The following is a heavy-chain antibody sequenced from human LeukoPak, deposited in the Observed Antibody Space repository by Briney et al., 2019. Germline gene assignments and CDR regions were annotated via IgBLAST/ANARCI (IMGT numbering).Heavy chain of an antibody. CDR1: GFTFSSYA. Sequence: GGSLRLSCAASGFTFSSYAMHWVRQAPGKGLEWVAVISYDGSNKYCADSVKGRFTISRDNSKNTLYLQMNSLRAEDTAVYYCARDPESRGYDSSSFQHWGQGTLVTVSS. D-gene: IGHD3-22*01. CDR2: ISYDGSNK. CDR3: ARDPESRGYDSSSFQH. J-gene: IGHJ1*01. V-gene: IGHV3-30-3*01.